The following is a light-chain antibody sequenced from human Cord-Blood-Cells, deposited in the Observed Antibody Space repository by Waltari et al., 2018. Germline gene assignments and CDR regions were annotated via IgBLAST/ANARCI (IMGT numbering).Light chain of an antibody. Sequence: QPALTLPASVSGSPGQALTISCTGTSSDVGRYTLVSWYQQHPGKAPKLMIYEVSNRPSGVSNRFSGSKSGNTASLTISGLQAEDEADYYCCSYAGSSTYVFGTGTKVTVL. CDR1: SSDVGRYTL. CDR3: CSYAGSSTYV. CDR2: EVS. V-gene: IGLV2-23*02. J-gene: IGLJ1*01.